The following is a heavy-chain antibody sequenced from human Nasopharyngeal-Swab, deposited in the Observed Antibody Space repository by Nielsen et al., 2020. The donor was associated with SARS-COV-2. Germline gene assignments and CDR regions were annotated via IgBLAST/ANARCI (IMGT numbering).Heavy chain of an antibody. D-gene: IGHD3-3*01. V-gene: IGHV3-23*01. CDR3: AKDPGGTIFGPTGY. Sequence: GGSLRLSCAASGFTFSSYAMSWVRQAPGKGLEWVSAISGSGGSTYYADSVKGRFTISRDNSKNTLYLQMNSLRAEDTAVYYCAKDPGGTIFGPTGYWGQGTLVTVSS. CDR2: ISGSGGST. J-gene: IGHJ4*02. CDR1: GFTFSSYA.